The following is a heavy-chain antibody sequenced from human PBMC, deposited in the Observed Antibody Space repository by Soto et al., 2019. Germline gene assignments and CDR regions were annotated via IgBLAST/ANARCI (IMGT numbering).Heavy chain of an antibody. CDR3: ARVHGDYPYYFDY. Sequence: GGSLRLSCAASGVTFSDYYMSWIRQAPGKGLEWVSYISSSGSTIYYADSVKGRFTISRDNAKNSLYLQMNSLRAEDTAVYYCARVHGDYPYYFDYWGQGTLVTVSS. D-gene: IGHD4-17*01. CDR2: ISSSGSTI. J-gene: IGHJ4*02. CDR1: GVTFSDYY. V-gene: IGHV3-11*01.